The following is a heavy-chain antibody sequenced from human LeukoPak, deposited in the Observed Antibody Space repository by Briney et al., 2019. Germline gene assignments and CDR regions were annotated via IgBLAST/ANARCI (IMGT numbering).Heavy chain of an antibody. V-gene: IGHV3-21*01. CDR3: ARAHGAGGLGYYYMDV. CDR2: ISTSSSYI. Sequence: GGSLRLSCAASGFTFSSYAMNWVRQAPGKGLEWVSSISTSSSYIYYADSVKGRFTISRDNAKKSLYLQMNSLRAEDTALYYCARAHGAGGLGYYYMDVWGKGTTVTISS. CDR1: GFTFSSYA. J-gene: IGHJ6*03. D-gene: IGHD6-19*01.